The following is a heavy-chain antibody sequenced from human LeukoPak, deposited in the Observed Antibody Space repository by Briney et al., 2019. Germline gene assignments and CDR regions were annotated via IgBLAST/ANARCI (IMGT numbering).Heavy chain of an antibody. CDR2: IQSDGTYK. D-gene: IGHD3/OR15-3a*01. J-gene: IGHJ4*02. CDR3: AKDRWTAFSAIEY. CDR1: GFTFSNYG. Sequence: GGSLRLSCAVSGFTFSNYGMHWVRHTPGKGLEWVAFIQSDGTYKCDADSVRGRFTISRDNSKNTLYLQMNSLRAEDTAVFYCAKDRWTAFSAIEYWGQGTLVTVST. V-gene: IGHV3-30*02.